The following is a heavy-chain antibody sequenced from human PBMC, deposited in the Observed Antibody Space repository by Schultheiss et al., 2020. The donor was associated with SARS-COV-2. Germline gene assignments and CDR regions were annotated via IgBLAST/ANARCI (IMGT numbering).Heavy chain of an antibody. V-gene: IGHV1-46*01. CDR1: GYTFTSYY. CDR2: INPSGGST. J-gene: IGHJ4*02. D-gene: IGHD7-27*01. Sequence: GESLKISCKASGYTFTSYYMHWVRQAPGQGLEWMGIINPSGGSTSYAQKLQGRVTMTTDTSTSTAYMELRSLRSDDTAVYYCARDGDWGWSDYWGQGTLVTVS. CDR3: ARDGDWGWSDY.